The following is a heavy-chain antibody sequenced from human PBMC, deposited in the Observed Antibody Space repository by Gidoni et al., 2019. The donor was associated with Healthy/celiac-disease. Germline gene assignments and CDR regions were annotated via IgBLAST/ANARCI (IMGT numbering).Heavy chain of an antibody. CDR3: ARGGDIAVAGRWGRNSDEEFDY. J-gene: IGHJ4*02. CDR2: INPSGGST. D-gene: IGHD6-19*01. V-gene: IGHV1-46*01. CDR1: GYTFTSYY. Sequence: QVQLVQSGAEVKKPGASVKVSCKASGYTFTSYYMHLVRQAPGQGLEWMGIINPSGGSTSYAQKFQGRVTMTRDTSTSTVYMELSSLRSEDTAVYYCARGGDIAVAGRWGRNSDEEFDYWGQGTLVTVSS.